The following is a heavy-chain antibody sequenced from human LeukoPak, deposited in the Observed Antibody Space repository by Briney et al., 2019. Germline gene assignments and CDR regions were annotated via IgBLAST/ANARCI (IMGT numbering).Heavy chain of an antibody. V-gene: IGHV4-4*02. J-gene: IGHJ4*02. CDR2: IYHSGST. Sequence: SETLSLTCAVSGGSISSSNWWSWVRQPPGKGLEWIGEIYHSGSTNYNSSLKSRVTISVDKSKNQFSLKLSSVTAADTAVYYCARYRGYSYGYYFDYWGQGTLVTVSS. CDR1: GGSISSSNW. D-gene: IGHD5-18*01. CDR3: ARYRGYSYGYYFDY.